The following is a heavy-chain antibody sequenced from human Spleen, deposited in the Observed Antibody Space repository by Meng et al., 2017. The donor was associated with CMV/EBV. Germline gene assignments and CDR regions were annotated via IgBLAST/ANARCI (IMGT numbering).Heavy chain of an antibody. V-gene: IGHV4-39*07. CDR3: ARGEGDTIVVPAAMSWFDP. D-gene: IGHD2-2*01. Sequence: SETLSLTCTVSGGSISNSRYYWAWIRQPPGKGLEWIGSMFYSGSTYYNPSLKSRVTISIDTSKNQLSLNLKSVTAADMAIYYCARGEGDTIVVPAAMSWFDPWGQGTLVTVSS. CDR1: GGSISNSRYY. J-gene: IGHJ5*02. CDR2: MFYSGST.